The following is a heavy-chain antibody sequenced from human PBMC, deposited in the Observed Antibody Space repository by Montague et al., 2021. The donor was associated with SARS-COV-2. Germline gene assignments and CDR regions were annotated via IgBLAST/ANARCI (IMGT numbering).Heavy chain of an antibody. V-gene: IGHV4-34*01. Sequence: ETLSLTCAVSSGSFRGYYWSWIRQPPGKGLEWIGEINHSGSTNYNPSLESRVSISVDTSNKQFSLKVTSVTAADTAVYYCARLGAITLVRGITKADFSNDGMDVWGQGTTVTVSS. CDR3: ARLGAITLVRGITKADFSNDGMDV. CDR1: SGSFRGYY. CDR2: INHSGST. J-gene: IGHJ6*02. D-gene: IGHD3-10*01.